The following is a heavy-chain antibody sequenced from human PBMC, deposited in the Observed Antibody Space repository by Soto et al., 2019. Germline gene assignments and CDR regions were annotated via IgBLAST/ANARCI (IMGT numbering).Heavy chain of an antibody. Sequence: GGSLRLSGSASGFTFSNYVMNWVRQSPGKGLEWVAVIWSDGSDIYYADSVKGRFTISRDNSKNTLFLEMSSLRAQDTAVYYCEKDRSILGGEAFDGWGQGKRGTVS. V-gene: IGHV3-30*02. CDR3: EKDRSILGGEAFDG. J-gene: IGHJ3*01. CDR1: GFTFSNYV. D-gene: IGHD1-26*01. CDR2: IWSDGSDI.